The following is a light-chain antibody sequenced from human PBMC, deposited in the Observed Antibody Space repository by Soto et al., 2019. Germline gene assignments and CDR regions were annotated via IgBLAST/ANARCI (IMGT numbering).Light chain of an antibody. Sequence: QAVVTQEPSLTVSPGGTVTLTCDSSTGTVTSGHYPYWFQQKPGQAPRTLIYDTTNKQSWTPARFSGSLLGGKPALTLSGAQPEDEADYYCLLSYSGVWVFGGGTKLTVL. V-gene: IGLV7-46*01. J-gene: IGLJ3*02. CDR3: LLSYSGVWV. CDR1: TGTVTSGHY. CDR2: DTT.